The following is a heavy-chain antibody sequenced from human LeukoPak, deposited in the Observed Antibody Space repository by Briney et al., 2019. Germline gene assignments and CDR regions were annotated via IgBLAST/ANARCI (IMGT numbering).Heavy chain of an antibody. CDR2: ISGSGGST. J-gene: IGHJ4*02. CDR1: GFTFSSYA. V-gene: IGHV3-23*01. D-gene: IGHD3-22*01. Sequence: PGGSLSLSCAASGFTFSSYAMSWVRQAPGKGLEWVSAISGSGGSTYYADSVKGRFTISRDNSKNTLYLQMNSLRAEDTAVYYCAKDMGRYYDSSGRFDYWGQGTLVTVSS. CDR3: AKDMGRYYDSSGRFDY.